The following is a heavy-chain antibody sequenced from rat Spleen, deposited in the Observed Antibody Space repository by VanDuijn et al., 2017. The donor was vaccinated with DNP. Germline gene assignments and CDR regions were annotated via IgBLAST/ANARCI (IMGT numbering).Heavy chain of an antibody. D-gene: IGHD4-3*01. J-gene: IGHJ4*01. Sequence: EVQVVETGGGLVQPGRSLKLSCVASGFTFSRYWMYWIRQAPGKGLEWVATISISGGRTFYRDSVKGRFTISRDNAKNTLYLQMNSLRSEETATYYCTSPVPSGHYVMDAWGQGTSVTVSS. CDR2: ISISGGRT. CDR1: GFTFSRYW. CDR3: TSPVPSGHYVMDA. V-gene: IGHV5-58*01.